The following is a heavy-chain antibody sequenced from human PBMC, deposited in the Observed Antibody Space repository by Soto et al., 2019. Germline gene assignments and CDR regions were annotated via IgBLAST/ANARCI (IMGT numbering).Heavy chain of an antibody. CDR3: AKSPCRELLRFDY. V-gene: IGHV3-23*01. CDR1: GFTFSSYA. D-gene: IGHD1-26*01. CDR2: ISGSGGST. J-gene: IGHJ4*02. Sequence: EVQLLESGGGLVQPGGSLSLSCAASGFTFSSYAMSWVRQAPGKGLEWVSAISGSGGSTYYADSVKGRFTISRDNSKNTLYLQMNSLRAEDTAVYYCAKSPCRELLRFDYWGQGTLVTVSS.